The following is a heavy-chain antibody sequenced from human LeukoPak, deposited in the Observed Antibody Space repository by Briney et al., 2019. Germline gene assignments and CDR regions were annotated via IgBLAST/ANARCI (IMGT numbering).Heavy chain of an antibody. J-gene: IGHJ4*02. Sequence: SKTLSLTCTVSGGSISSYYWSWIRQPAGKGLEWIGRIYSTGSTNYNPSLKSRVTMSVDTSKNQFSLRLRSVTAADTAVYYCARQIESAGTAGFDFWGQGALVTVSS. D-gene: IGHD6-13*01. CDR3: ARQIESAGTAGFDF. V-gene: IGHV4-4*07. CDR2: IYSTGST. CDR1: GGSISSYY.